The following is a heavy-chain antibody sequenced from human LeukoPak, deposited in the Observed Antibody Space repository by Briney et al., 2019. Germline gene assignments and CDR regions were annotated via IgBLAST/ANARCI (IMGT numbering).Heavy chain of an antibody. CDR1: GYTLTELS. CDR2: FDPEDGET. CDR3: ATDRFDWLPLDY. J-gene: IGHJ4*02. Sequence: ASVKVSCKISGYTLTELSMHWVRQAPGKGLEGMGGFDPEDGETIYAQKFQGRVTMTEDTSTDTAYMELSSLRSEDTAVYYCATDRFDWLPLDYWGQGTLVTVSS. V-gene: IGHV1-24*01. D-gene: IGHD3-9*01.